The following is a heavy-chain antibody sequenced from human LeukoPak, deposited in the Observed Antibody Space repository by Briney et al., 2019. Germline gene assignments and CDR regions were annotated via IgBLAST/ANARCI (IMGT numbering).Heavy chain of an antibody. V-gene: IGHV3-33*01. J-gene: IGHJ3*02. CDR1: GFTFSSYG. CDR3: ARDYGDYTDAFDI. D-gene: IGHD4-17*01. Sequence: GGSLGLSCAASGFTFSSYGMHWVRQAPGKGLEWVAVIWYDGSNKYYADSVKGRFTISRDNSKNTLYLQMNSLRAEDTAVYYCARDYGDYTDAFDIWGQGTMVTVSS. CDR2: IWYDGSNK.